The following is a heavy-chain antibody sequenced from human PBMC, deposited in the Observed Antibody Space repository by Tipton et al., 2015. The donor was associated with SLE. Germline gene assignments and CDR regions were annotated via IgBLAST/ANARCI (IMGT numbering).Heavy chain of an antibody. CDR2: ISSRGPAI. J-gene: IGHJ4*02. CDR3: VRAVASAGSY. Sequence: SLRLSCAASGFNFNEYWMSWVRQAPGKGLEWVSYISSRGPAIYYADSVKGRFTISRDNAENSLFLQMNSLRVEDTAVYYCVRAVASAGSYWGKGILVTVSS. V-gene: IGHV3-11*04. D-gene: IGHD6-13*01. CDR1: GFNFNEYW.